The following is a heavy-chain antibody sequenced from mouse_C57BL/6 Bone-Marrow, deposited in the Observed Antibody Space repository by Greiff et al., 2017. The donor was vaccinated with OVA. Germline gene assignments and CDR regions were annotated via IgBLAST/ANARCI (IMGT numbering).Heavy chain of an antibody. CDR1: GFSLTSYG. CDR3: ARLRSSPYAMDY. V-gene: IGHV2-2*01. Sequence: VKVVESGPGLVQPSQSLSITCTVSGFSLTSYGVHWVRQSPGKGLEWLGVIWSGGSTDYNAAFISRLSISKDNSKSQVFFKMNSLQADDTAIYYCARLRSSPYAMDYWGQGTSVTVSS. CDR2: IWSGGST. D-gene: IGHD1-1*01. J-gene: IGHJ4*01.